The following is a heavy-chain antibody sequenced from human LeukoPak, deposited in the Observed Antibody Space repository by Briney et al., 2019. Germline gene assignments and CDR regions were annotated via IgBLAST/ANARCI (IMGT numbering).Heavy chain of an antibody. Sequence: QTGGSLRLSCAASGFTFDDYARHWVGQAPGQGLEWVTGISWNSGSIGYADSVKGRFTISRDNSKNTLYLQMNSLRAEDTAVYYCAKPYDFWSGYTYYFDYWGQGTMVTVSS. V-gene: IGHV3-9*01. CDR1: GFTFDDYA. D-gene: IGHD3-3*01. CDR3: AKPYDFWSGYTYYFDY. J-gene: IGHJ4*02. CDR2: ISWNSGSI.